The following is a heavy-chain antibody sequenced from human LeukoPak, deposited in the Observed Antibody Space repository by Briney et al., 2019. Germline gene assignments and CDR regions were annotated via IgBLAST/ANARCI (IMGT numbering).Heavy chain of an antibody. CDR2: ISYDGSNK. J-gene: IGHJ4*02. Sequence: GRSLRLSCAASGFTFSSYAMHWVRQAPGKGLEWVAVISYDGSNKYYADSVKGRFTISRDNSKNTLYLQMNSLRAEDTAVYYCARDYPPTLVLDYRGQGTLVTVSS. CDR3: ARDYPPTLVLDY. D-gene: IGHD6-13*01. CDR1: GFTFSSYA. V-gene: IGHV3-30-3*01.